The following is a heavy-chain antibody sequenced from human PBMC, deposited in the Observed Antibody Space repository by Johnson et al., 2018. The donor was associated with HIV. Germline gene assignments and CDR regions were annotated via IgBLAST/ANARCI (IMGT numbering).Heavy chain of an antibody. V-gene: IGHV3-30-3*01. CDR2: ISYDGSNK. CDR3: TRRKWNSGSGFDI. J-gene: IGHJ3*02. Sequence: QVQLVESGGGVVQPGRSLRLSCAAAGFSFSAYAMHWVRQAPGKGLEWVAVISYDGSNKYYADSVKGRFTISRDNSKNTLYLQMNSLGAGDTAVYYCTRRKWNSGSGFDIWGQGTMVIVSS. CDR1: GFSFSAYA. D-gene: IGHD1-7*01.